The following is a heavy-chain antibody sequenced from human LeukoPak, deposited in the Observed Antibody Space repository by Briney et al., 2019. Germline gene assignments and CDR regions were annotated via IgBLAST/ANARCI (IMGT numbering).Heavy chain of an antibody. Sequence: SVTVSCKASGGTFSKYTISWVRQRPGQGLEWMGGITPLFGTANYAQKFQGRVTMTTDTSTSTAYMELRSLRSDDTAVYYCARDAETEDYYYYGMDVWGQGTTVTVSS. CDR1: GGTFSKYT. D-gene: IGHD1-14*01. CDR3: ARDAETEDYYYYGMDV. V-gene: IGHV1-69*05. J-gene: IGHJ6*02. CDR2: ITPLFGTA.